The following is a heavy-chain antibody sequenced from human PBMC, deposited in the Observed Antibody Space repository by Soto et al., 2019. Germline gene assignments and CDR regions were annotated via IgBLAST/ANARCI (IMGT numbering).Heavy chain of an antibody. CDR3: ARYSPSMVTEGYYFDY. V-gene: IGHV4-61*01. D-gene: IGHD5-18*01. CDR2: IYYSGST. J-gene: IGHJ4*02. Sequence: SETLSLTCTVSGGSVSSGSYYWSWIRQPPGKGLEWIGYIYYSGSTNYNPSLKSRVTISVDTSKNQFSLKLSPVTAADTAVYYCARYSPSMVTEGYYFDYWGQGTLVTVSS. CDR1: GGSVSSGSYY.